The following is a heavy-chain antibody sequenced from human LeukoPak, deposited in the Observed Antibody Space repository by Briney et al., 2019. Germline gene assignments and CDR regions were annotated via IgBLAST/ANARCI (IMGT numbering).Heavy chain of an antibody. D-gene: IGHD3-10*01. Sequence: PGGSLRLSCAASGFTFSSYAMSWVRQAPGKGLEWVSAISGSGGSTYYADSVEGRFTISRDNSKNTLYLQMNSLRAEDTAVYYCAKDPTYVVRGVSNYWGQGTLVTVSS. CDR3: AKDPTYVVRGVSNY. CDR2: ISGSGGST. J-gene: IGHJ4*02. CDR1: GFTFSSYA. V-gene: IGHV3-23*01.